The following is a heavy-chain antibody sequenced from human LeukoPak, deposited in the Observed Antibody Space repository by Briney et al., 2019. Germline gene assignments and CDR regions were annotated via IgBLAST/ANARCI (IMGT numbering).Heavy chain of an antibody. D-gene: IGHD3-10*01. CDR3: ARARREMVRGVIIPDAFDI. V-gene: IGHV4-30-4*08. Sequence: SQTLSLTCTVSGGSISSGGYYWSWIRQHPGKGLEWLGYIYYSGSTYYNPSLKSRVTISVDTSKNQFSLKLSSVTAADTAVYYCARARREMVRGVIIPDAFDIWGQGTMVTVSS. CDR2: IYYSGST. J-gene: IGHJ3*02. CDR1: GGSISSGGYY.